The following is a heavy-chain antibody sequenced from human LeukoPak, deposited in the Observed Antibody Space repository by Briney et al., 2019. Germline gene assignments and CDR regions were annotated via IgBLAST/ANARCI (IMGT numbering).Heavy chain of an antibody. CDR1: GFTFGDYA. Sequence: PGGSLRLSCTASGFTFGDYAMSWVRQAPVKGVEWVGFIRSKAYSGTTEYAASVKGRITISRDDSKSIAYLQMNSLKTEDTAVYYCTRASGYCSAGSCYSLDYWGQGTLVTVSS. D-gene: IGHD2-15*01. J-gene: IGHJ4*02. V-gene: IGHV3-49*04. CDR2: IRSKAYSGTT. CDR3: TRASGYCSAGSCYSLDY.